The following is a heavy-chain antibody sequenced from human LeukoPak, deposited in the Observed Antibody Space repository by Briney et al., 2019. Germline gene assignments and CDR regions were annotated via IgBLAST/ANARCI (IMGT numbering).Heavy chain of an antibody. V-gene: IGHV4-31*01. CDR3: ARWVAVGASDY. Sequence: SETLSLTCTVSGGSISSGGYDWGWVRQHPGKGLEWIVYIYYSGSTYYHRSVKSQFTITVDTSKNQFSLKLSSVTAADTAVYYCARWVAVGASDYWGQGTLVTVSS. J-gene: IGHJ4*02. D-gene: IGHD1-26*01. CDR2: IYYSGST. CDR1: GGSISSGGYD.